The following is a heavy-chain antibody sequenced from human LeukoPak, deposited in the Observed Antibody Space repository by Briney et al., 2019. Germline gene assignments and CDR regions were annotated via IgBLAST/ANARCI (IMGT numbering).Heavy chain of an antibody. D-gene: IGHD1-14*01. CDR2: LYSDGNT. J-gene: IGHJ4*02. V-gene: IGHV3-53*01. CDR1: GFTVITYD. Sequence: GGSLRLSCAASGFTVITYDMTWVRQAPGKGLEWVSVLYSDGNTKYADSVQGRFTISRDNSKNTLYLEMNSLSPDDTAVYYCARGVEPLAANTLAYWGQGALVTVSS. CDR3: ARGVEPLAANTLAY.